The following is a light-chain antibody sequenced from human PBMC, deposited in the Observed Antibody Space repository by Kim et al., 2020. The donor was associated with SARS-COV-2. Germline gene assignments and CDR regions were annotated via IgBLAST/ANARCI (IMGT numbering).Light chain of an antibody. CDR2: GAS. V-gene: IGKV3-15*01. Sequence: STCERATLSFRASQSVSNNLAWYQLKPGQAPRLLIYGASTRATGTPARFSGSGSGTDFTLTVSSLQSEDFAVYYCHQYNDWPPGDTFGQGTKLEI. J-gene: IGKJ2*01. CDR3: HQYNDWPPGDT. CDR1: QSVSNN.